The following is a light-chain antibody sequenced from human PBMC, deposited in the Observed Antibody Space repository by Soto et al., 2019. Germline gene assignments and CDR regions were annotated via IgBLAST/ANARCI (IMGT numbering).Light chain of an antibody. CDR1: QGVTTN. CDR3: QQRSNWPWT. J-gene: IGKJ1*01. Sequence: VMTQSPATLSLSTGARATLSCRAGQGVTTNFAWYQQKSGQSPRLLIYDASNRATGIPARFSGSGSGTDFTLTISSLEPEDFAVYYCQQRSNWPWTFGQGT. V-gene: IGKV3D-11*01. CDR2: DAS.